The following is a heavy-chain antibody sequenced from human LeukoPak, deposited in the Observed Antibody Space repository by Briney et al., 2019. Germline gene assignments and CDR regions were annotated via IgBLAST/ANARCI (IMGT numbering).Heavy chain of an antibody. CDR2: ISSSGDYK. J-gene: IGHJ4*02. CDR3: AKGEGAWVATEIDY. CDR1: GFTFNIYS. Sequence: GGSLRLSCAASGFTFNIYSMNWVRQAPGKGLEWVSSISSSGDYKFYADSLKGRFTISRDNAKKSLFLQMNSLRVEDTAVYYCAKGEGAWVATEIDYWGQGTLVTVSS. D-gene: IGHD5-12*01. V-gene: IGHV3-21*01.